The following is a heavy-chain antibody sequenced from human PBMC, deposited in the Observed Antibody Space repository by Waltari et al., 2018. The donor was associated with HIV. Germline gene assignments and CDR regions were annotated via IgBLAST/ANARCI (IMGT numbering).Heavy chain of an antibody. D-gene: IGHD4-17*01. Sequence: EVQLVEAGGGVDQPGGSLRLACAASGFTVSSYWMRWVRQAPGKWVACVANLKQDGITKYYVDSLEGRFTISSDNAKYSLYLQLNSLTAEDTSVYYCARSPYDVYGAYDLCDYWCQGTLFTVSS. V-gene: IGHV3-7*01. J-gene: IGHJ4*02. CDR3: ARSPYDVYGAYDLCDY. CDR2: LKQDGITK. CDR1: GFTVSSYW.